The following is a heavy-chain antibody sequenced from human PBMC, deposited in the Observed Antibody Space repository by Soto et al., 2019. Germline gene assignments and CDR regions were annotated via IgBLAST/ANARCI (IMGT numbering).Heavy chain of an antibody. CDR2: ISYDGSNK. J-gene: IGHJ4*02. Sequence: QVQLVESGGGVVQPGRSLRLSCAASGFTFSSYGMHWVRQAPGKGLEWVAVISYDGSNKYYADSVMGGFTISRDNSKNTLYLQMNSLSAEDTAVYYCAKSLEFHYYDSSGYYALDYWGQGTLVTVSS. CDR1: GFTFSSYG. CDR3: AKSLEFHYYDSSGYYALDY. V-gene: IGHV3-30*18. D-gene: IGHD3-22*01.